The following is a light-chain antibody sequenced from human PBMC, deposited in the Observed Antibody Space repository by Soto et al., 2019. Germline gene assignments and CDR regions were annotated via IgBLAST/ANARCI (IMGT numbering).Light chain of an antibody. Sequence: DIQMTQSPSSLSASVGDRVAITCRASHNINTYLNWYQQRPGKAPRLLIYAASSVQGGVPSRFSGSGSGTDFPLTISSLQPEDLATYYCQLSDSSLTFGQGTRLEIE. CDR1: HNINTY. CDR2: AAS. V-gene: IGKV1-39*01. CDR3: QLSDSSLT. J-gene: IGKJ5*01.